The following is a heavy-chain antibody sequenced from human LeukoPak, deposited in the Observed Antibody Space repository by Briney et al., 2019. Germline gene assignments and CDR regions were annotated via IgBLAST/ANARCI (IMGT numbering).Heavy chain of an antibody. CDR2: IYHSGST. D-gene: IGHD1-26*01. CDR3: ARAEVVGAHLRSGYFQH. CDR1: GDSISSRTYY. J-gene: IGHJ1*01. V-gene: IGHV4-39*07. Sequence: SETLSLTCTVSGDSISSRTYYWGWIRQPPGKGLEWIGEIYHSGSTNYNPSLKSRVTISVDKSKNQFSLNVSSVTAADTAVYYCARAEVVGAHLRSGYFQHWGQGTLVIVSS.